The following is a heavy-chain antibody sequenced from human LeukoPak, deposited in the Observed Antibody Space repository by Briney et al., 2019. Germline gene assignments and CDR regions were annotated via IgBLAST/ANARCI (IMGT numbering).Heavy chain of an antibody. CDR1: GFTFSNAW. J-gene: IGHJ2*01. CDR3: AKKRVITTPAAIDWYFDL. V-gene: IGHV3-15*01. CDR2: IKSKTDGGTT. D-gene: IGHD2-2*01. Sequence: GGSLRLSCAASGFTFSNAWMSWVRQAPGKGLEWVGRIKSKTDGGTTDYAAPVKGRFTISRDDSKNTLYLQMNSLRAEDTAVYYCAKKRVITTPAAIDWYFDLWGRGTLLTVSS.